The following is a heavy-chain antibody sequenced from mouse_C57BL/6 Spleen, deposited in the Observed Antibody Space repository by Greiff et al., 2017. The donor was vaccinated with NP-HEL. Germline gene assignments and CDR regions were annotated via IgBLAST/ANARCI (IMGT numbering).Heavy chain of an antibody. J-gene: IGHJ2*01. V-gene: IGHV1-26*01. CDR1: GYTFTDYY. CDR3: ARGGVFTTVVSDY. D-gene: IGHD1-1*01. Sequence: EVQLQQSGPELVKPGASVKISCKASGYTFTDYYMNWVKQSHGKSLEWIGDINPNNGGTSSNQTFKGKATLTVDKSSSTSYIVLRSLTSEDSAVYYSARGGVFTTVVSDYWGQGTTLTVAS. CDR2: INPNNGGT.